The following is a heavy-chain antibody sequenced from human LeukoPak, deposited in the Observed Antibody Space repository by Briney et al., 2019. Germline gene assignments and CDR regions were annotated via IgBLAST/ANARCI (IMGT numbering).Heavy chain of an antibody. Sequence: GGSLRLSCAASGFTFSSYSMNWVRQAPGKGLEWVSSISSSSSYIYYADSVKGRFTISRDNAKNSLYLQMNSLRAEDTAVYYCASTAAAGIWFDYWGQGTLVTVSS. V-gene: IGHV3-21*01. J-gene: IGHJ4*02. D-gene: IGHD6-13*01. CDR3: ASTAAAGIWFDY. CDR2: ISSSSSYI. CDR1: GFTFSSYS.